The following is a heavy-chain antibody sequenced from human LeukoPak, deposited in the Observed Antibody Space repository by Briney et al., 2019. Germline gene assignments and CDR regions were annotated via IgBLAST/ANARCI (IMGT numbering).Heavy chain of an antibody. CDR1: GFTFSSYG. D-gene: IGHD3-3*01. CDR3: ANGITIFGVANAEYFQH. CDR2: ISYDGSNK. V-gene: IGHV3-30*18. Sequence: GGSLRLSCAASGFTFSSYGMHWVRQAPGKGLEWVAVISYDGSNKYYADSVKGRFTISRDNSKNMLYLQMNSLRAEDTAVYYCANGITIFGVANAEYFQHWGQGTLVTVSS. J-gene: IGHJ1*01.